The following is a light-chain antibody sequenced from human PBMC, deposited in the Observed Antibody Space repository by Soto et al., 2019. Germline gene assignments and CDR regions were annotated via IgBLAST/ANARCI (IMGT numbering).Light chain of an antibody. CDR1: SSDVGGYNS. CDR2: EVN. CDR3: SSYTSSSLDV. J-gene: IGLJ1*01. V-gene: IGLV2-14*01. Sequence: QSALTQPASVSGSPGQSITISCTGTSSDVGGYNSVSWYQQHPGNAPKLMIFEVNNRPSGVSNRFSGSQSGNTASLTISGLQAEDEADYYCSSYTSSSLDVFGTGTKVTVL.